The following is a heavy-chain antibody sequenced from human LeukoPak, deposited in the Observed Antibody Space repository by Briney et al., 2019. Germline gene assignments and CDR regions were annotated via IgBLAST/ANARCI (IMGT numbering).Heavy chain of an antibody. Sequence: GSLRLSCAASGFTFSSYAMSWVRQAPGKGLEWVSAISGSGGSTYYADSVKGRFTISRDNSKNTLYLQMNSLRAEDTAVYYCAKAEGPYYYGSGCYSCFGYWGQGTLVTVSS. D-gene: IGHD3-10*01. V-gene: IGHV3-23*01. CDR3: AKAEGPYYYGSGCYSCFGY. CDR1: GFTFSSYA. J-gene: IGHJ4*02. CDR2: ISGSGGST.